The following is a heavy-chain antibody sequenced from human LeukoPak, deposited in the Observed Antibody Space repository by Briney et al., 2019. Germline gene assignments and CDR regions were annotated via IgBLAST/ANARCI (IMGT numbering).Heavy chain of an antibody. CDR2: IWYDGSNK. CDR1: GFTFSSYG. Sequence: PGGSLRLSCAASGFTFSSYGMHWVRQAPGKGLEWVAVIWYDGSNKYYADSVKGRFTISRDNARNFLSLQMNSLRAEDTAVYYCAGPSGTAERIFDYWGQGTLVTVSS. J-gene: IGHJ4*02. D-gene: IGHD1-1*01. CDR3: AGPSGTAERIFDY. V-gene: IGHV3-33*03.